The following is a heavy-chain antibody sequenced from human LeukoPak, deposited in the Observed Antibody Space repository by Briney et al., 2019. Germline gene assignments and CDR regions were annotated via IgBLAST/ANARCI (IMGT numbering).Heavy chain of an antibody. D-gene: IGHD2/OR15-2a*01. CDR3: AREYCSSTTSCSGGWWFDP. Sequence: ASVKVSCKASGYTFTSYDINWVRQATGQGLEWMGWMNANNGNTGYAQKFQGRVTMTRDTSISTAYMELNSLRSEDTAVYYCAREYCSSTTSCSGGWWFDPWGQGTLVTVSS. V-gene: IGHV1-8*01. J-gene: IGHJ5*02. CDR1: GYTFTSYD. CDR2: MNANNGNT.